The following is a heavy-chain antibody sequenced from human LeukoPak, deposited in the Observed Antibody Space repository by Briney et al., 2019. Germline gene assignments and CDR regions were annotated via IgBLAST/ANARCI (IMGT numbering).Heavy chain of an antibody. J-gene: IGHJ5*02. CDR2: IYHSRST. V-gene: IGHV4-38-2*02. Sequence: SETLSLTCTVSGYSISSGYYWGWIRQPPGKGLEWIGSIYHSRSTFYNPSLKSRVTISVDTSKNQFSLKLSSVTAADTAVYYCARCYGDSSGWFDPWGQGTLVTVSS. CDR3: ARCYGDSSGWFDP. CDR1: GYSISSGYY. D-gene: IGHD4-17*01.